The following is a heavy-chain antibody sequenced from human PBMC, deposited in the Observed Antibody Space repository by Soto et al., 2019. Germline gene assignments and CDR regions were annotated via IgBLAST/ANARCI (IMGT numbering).Heavy chain of an antibody. D-gene: IGHD3-9*01. CDR1: GFSLSTSGVG. Sequence: QITLKESGPPLVKPTQTLTLTCTFSGFSLSTSGVGVGWIRQPPGKALEWLALIYWDDDKRYSPSLKSRLTITKDSSKNPVVLTMTNMDPVDTATYYCAHSGLDDWEYYFDYWGQGTLVTVSS. V-gene: IGHV2-5*02. CDR3: AHSGLDDWEYYFDY. CDR2: IYWDDDK. J-gene: IGHJ4*02.